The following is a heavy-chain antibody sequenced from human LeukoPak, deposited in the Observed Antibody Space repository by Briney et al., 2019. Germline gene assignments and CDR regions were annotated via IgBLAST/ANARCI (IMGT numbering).Heavy chain of an antibody. D-gene: IGHD6-19*01. J-gene: IGHJ5*02. CDR2: INPNSGGT. V-gene: IGHV1-2*04. CDR3: ARDHSSGWYGGFDP. Sequence: ASVKVSCKASGYTFTGYYMHWVRQAPGQGLEWMGWINPNSGGTNYAQKFQGWVTMTRDTSISTAYMELSRLRSDDTAVYYCARDHSSGWYGGFDPWGQGTLVTASS. CDR1: GYTFTGYY.